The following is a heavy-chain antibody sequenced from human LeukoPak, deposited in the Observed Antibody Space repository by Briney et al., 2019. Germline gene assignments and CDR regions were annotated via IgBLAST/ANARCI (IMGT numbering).Heavy chain of an antibody. CDR3: ARDPTPKANAPDWYFDL. CDR2: ISYADGSKK. V-gene: IGHV3-30*04. J-gene: IGHJ2*01. Sequence: GGSLRLSCAASGFTFSSYAMHWVRQAPGKGLEWVAVISYADGSKKYYADSVKGRFTISRDNSKNTLYLQMDSLRGDDSAVYYCARDPTPKANAPDWYFDLRGRGTLVIVSS. CDR1: GFTFSSYA. D-gene: IGHD2-2*01.